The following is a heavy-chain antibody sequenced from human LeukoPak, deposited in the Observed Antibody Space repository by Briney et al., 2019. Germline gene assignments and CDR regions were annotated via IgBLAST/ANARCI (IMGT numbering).Heavy chain of an antibody. J-gene: IGHJ4*02. V-gene: IGHV4-39*01. D-gene: IGHD4-17*01. CDR2: IYYSGST. CDR3: ARQNDYGDSLYYFDY. Sequence: SETLSLTCTVSGGSISSSSYYWGWIRQPPGKGLEWIGSIYYSGSTYYNPSLKSRVTISVDTSKNQFSLKLSSVTAADTAVYYCARQNDYGDSLYYFDYWGQGTLVTVSS. CDR1: GGSISSSSYY.